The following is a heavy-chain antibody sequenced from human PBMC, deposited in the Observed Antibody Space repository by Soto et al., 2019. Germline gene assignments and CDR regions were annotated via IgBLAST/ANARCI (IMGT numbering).Heavy chain of an antibody. Sequence: GESLKISCKGSGYGFSSYWIGWVRQMSGKGLEWMGVISPGNSDTRYIPSFQGQVTMSADKSISTAYLQWSSLKASDTAMYYCARQQFSGMEVWGQGTTVTVSS. D-gene: IGHD4-4*01. J-gene: IGHJ6*02. V-gene: IGHV5-51*01. CDR3: ARQQFSGMEV. CDR1: GYGFSSYW. CDR2: ISPGNSDT.